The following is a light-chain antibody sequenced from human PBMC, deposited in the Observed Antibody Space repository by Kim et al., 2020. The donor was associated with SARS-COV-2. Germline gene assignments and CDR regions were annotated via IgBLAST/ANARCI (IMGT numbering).Light chain of an antibody. CDR3: QQYDIWPPIT. Sequence: EVVMTQSPATLSVSPGERATLSCRASQSVSTNLAWYQHKPGQAPRLIIFGASTRATGVPARFSGSGSGTEFTLSISSLQSEDFAVYYCQQYDIWPPITFGQGTRLEIK. CDR1: QSVSTN. CDR2: GAS. V-gene: IGKV3-15*01. J-gene: IGKJ5*01.